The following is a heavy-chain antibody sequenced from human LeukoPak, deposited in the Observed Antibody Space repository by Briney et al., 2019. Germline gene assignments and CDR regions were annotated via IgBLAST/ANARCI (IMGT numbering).Heavy chain of an antibody. CDR1: GFTFSTYG. V-gene: IGHV3-48*01. J-gene: IGHJ4*02. CDR2: ISRSITTI. CDR3: AIIEVDGTPFNG. D-gene: IGHD6-13*01. Sequence: PGGSLRLSCVASGFTFSTYGMNWVRQAPGKGLEWVSYISRSITTIYYADSVKGRFTISRDNSKNTLYLQMNSLRAEDTAVYYCAIIEVDGTPFNGWGQGTLVTVSS.